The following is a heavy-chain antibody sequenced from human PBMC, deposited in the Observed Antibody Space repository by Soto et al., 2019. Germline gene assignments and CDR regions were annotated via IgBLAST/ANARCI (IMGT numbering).Heavy chain of an antibody. CDR2: IYYSGST. J-gene: IGHJ6*02. CDR1: GGSISSGDYY. D-gene: IGHD4-17*01. CDR3: ARAAPLYGDYFPYYSYGMDV. Sequence: SETLSLTCTVSGGSISSGDYYWSWIRQPPGKGLEWIGYIYYSGSTYYNPSLKSRVTISVDTSKNQFSLKLSSVTAADTAVYSCARAAPLYGDYFPYYSYGMDVWGQGTTVTVSS. V-gene: IGHV4-30-4*01.